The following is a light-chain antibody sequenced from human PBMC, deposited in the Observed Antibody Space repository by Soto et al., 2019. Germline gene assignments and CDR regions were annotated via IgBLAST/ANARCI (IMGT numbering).Light chain of an antibody. V-gene: IGKV3-15*01. Sequence: EIVLTQSPASLSVSPLERATLCCMASQSVRSKVVWYQQKPGQAPSLVVYDTYIRATGIPARFSGSGFGTEFTLTISSLQPEDFAVYYCEQYNNWFSITFGQGTRLEIK. J-gene: IGKJ5*01. CDR3: EQYNNWFSIT. CDR2: DTY. CDR1: QSVRSK.